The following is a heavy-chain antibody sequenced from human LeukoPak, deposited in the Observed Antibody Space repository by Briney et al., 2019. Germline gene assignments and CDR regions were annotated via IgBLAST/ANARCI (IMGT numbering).Heavy chain of an antibody. CDR3: TRGAGRLIDY. D-gene: IGHD3-16*01. J-gene: IGHJ4*02. CDR1: GGSISDYY. Sequence: PSETLSLTCTVSGGSISDYYRGWIRQPPGKGLEWIGYFYNSGSSTYNPSLKSRVTISVDTSKEQFSLKVNSVTAADTAVYYCTRGAGRLIDYWGQGILVTVSS. V-gene: IGHV4-59*01. CDR2: FYNSGSS.